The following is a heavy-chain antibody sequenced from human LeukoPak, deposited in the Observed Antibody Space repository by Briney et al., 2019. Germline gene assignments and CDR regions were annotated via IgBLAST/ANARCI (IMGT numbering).Heavy chain of an antibody. V-gene: IGHV3-30*18. CDR1: GFTFSSYG. Sequence: GGSLRLSCAASGFTFSSYGMRWVRQAPGKGLEGVAGISYDENNKYYAASVKGRFTISRDNSKNALYLQMNSLRAEDTAVYYCAKDLLTGNDAFDIWGQGTMVTVSS. CDR2: ISYDENNK. J-gene: IGHJ3*02. CDR3: AKDLLTGNDAFDI. D-gene: IGHD7-27*01.